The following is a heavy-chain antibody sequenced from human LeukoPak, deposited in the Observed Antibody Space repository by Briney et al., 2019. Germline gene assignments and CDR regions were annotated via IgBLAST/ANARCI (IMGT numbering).Heavy chain of an antibody. D-gene: IGHD3-10*01. CDR3: ARSYYGSGASYGMDV. J-gene: IGHJ6*02. V-gene: IGHV3-7*01. CDR1: GFTFSRHW. CDR2: IKQDGSEK. Sequence: PGGSLRLSCAVSGFTFSRHWMSWVRQAPGKGLEWLANIKQDGSEKYYVDSVEGRFTISRDNAKNSLYLQMNSLRAEDTAVYYCARSYYGSGASYGMDVWGQGTTVTVPS.